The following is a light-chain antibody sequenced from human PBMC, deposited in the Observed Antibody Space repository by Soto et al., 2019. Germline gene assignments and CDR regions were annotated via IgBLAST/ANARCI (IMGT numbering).Light chain of an antibody. V-gene: IGLV1-40*01. CDR3: QSYDSSLSGWV. CDR1: SSNIGAGYD. CDR2: GNS. Sequence: QLVLTQPPSVSGAPGQRVTISCTGSSSNIGAGYDVHWYQQPPGTAPKLLIFGNSNRPSGVSDRFSGSKFGTSASLAITGLQAEDEADYYCQSYDSSLSGWVFGGGTKLTVL. J-gene: IGLJ2*01.